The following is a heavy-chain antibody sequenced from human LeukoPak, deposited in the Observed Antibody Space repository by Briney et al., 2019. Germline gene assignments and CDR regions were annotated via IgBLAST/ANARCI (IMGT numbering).Heavy chain of an antibody. D-gene: IGHD6-19*01. CDR3: ARTGSYSSGWYDY. V-gene: IGHV4-59*01. J-gene: IGHJ4*02. Sequence: PSETLSLTCTVSGGSISSYYWSWIRQPPGKGLEWIGYIYYSGSTNYNPSLKGRVTISVDTSKNQFSLKLSSVTAADTAVYYCARTGSYSSGWYDYWGQGTLVTVSS. CDR1: GGSISSYY. CDR2: IYYSGST.